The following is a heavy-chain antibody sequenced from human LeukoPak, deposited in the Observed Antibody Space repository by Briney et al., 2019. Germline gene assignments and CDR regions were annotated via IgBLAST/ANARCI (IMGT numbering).Heavy chain of an antibody. CDR1: GGSISSYY. CDR2: AYYSGTT. D-gene: IGHD2-2*01. V-gene: IGHV4-59*12. J-gene: IGHJ5*02. CDR3: ARDRGYCSSNNCYSWFDP. Sequence: SETLSLTCTVSGGSISSYYWSWIRQSPGKGLEWIGYAYYSGTTNYNPSLKSRVTISLDTSKNQFSLKLSSVTAADTAVYYCARDRGYCSSNNCYSWFDPWGQGTLVTVSS.